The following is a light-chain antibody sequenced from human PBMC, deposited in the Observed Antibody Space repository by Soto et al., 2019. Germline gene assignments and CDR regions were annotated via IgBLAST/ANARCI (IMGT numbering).Light chain of an antibody. CDR2: SNN. Sequence: QAVVTQPPSASGTPGQRVTISCSGSSSNIGSNTVNWYQQLPGTAPKLLIYSNNQRPSGVPDRFSGSKSGTSASLAISGLQSEDEADYYCAAWDDSLNGPYVVFGGGTKLNVL. J-gene: IGLJ2*01. V-gene: IGLV1-44*01. CDR3: AAWDDSLNGPYVV. CDR1: SSNIGSNT.